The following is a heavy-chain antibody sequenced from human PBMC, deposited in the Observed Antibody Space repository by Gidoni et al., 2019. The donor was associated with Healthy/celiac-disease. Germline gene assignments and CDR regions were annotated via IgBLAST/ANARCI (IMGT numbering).Heavy chain of an antibody. CDR2: ISSSSSYI. V-gene: IGHV3-21*01. CDR3: ARVGSGTYFHGMDV. CDR1: GFTFSSYS. D-gene: IGHD3-10*01. Sequence: EVQLVESGGGLVKPGGSLRLSCAASGFTFSSYSMNWVRQAPGKGLEWVSSISSSSSYIYYADSVKGRFTISRDNAKNSLYLQMNSLRAEDTAVYYCARVGSGTYFHGMDVWGQGTTVTVSS. J-gene: IGHJ6*02.